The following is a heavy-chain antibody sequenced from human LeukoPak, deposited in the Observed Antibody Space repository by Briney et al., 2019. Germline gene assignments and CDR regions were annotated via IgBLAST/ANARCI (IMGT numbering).Heavy chain of an antibody. D-gene: IGHD1-26*01. V-gene: IGHV3-9*01. CDR3: AKAKSIVGATVFDY. CDR1: GFTFDDYA. CDR2: ISWNSGSI. J-gene: IGHJ4*02. Sequence: GGSLRLSCAASGFTFDDYAMHWVRQAPGKGLEWVSGISWNSGSIGYADSVKGRFTISRDNAKNSLYLQMNSLRAEDTALYYCAKAKSIVGATVFDYWGQGTLVTVSS.